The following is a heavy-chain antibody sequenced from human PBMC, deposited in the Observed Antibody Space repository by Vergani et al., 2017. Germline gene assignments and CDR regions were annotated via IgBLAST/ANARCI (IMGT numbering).Heavy chain of an antibody. V-gene: IGHV4-59*02. D-gene: IGHD6-19*01. Sequence: QVKLQESGPGLVKPSETLSLTCTVSGASVNSYYWSWIRQPPGKGLEWMGYVSFRGDTLYDPSVKGRMTISLNTSSNQFSLYLTSVTAADTAVYYCASDTHSGQRADHWGQGILVTVTS. J-gene: IGHJ4*02. CDR3: ASDTHSGQRADH. CDR2: VSFRGDT. CDR1: GASVNSYY.